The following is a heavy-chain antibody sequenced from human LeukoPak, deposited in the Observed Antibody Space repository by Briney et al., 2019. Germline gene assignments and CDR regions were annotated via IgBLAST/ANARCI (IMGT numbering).Heavy chain of an antibody. Sequence: ASVKVSCKASGYTFTYYYMRWVRQAPGQGLEWMGWINPNSGGTNYAQKFQGWVTMTRDTSISTAYMELNRLRSDDTAVYYCARDQASAAVGTVYYYHGMDVWGQGTTVTVSS. D-gene: IGHD6-13*01. J-gene: IGHJ6*02. V-gene: IGHV1-2*04. CDR1: GYTFTYYY. CDR3: ARDQASAAVGTVYYYHGMDV. CDR2: INPNSGGT.